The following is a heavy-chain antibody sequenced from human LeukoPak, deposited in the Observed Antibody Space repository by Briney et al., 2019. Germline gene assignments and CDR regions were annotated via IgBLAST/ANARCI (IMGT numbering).Heavy chain of an antibody. CDR3: ARELLTELDY. Sequence: SETLSLTCTVSGGSISSSSYYWGWIRQPPGKGLEWIGSIYYSGSTYYSPSLKSRVTISVDTSKNQFSLKLSSVTAADTAVYYCARELLTELDYWGQGTLVTVSS. D-gene: IGHD7-27*01. CDR2: IYYSGST. J-gene: IGHJ4*02. CDR1: GGSISSSSYY. V-gene: IGHV4-39*07.